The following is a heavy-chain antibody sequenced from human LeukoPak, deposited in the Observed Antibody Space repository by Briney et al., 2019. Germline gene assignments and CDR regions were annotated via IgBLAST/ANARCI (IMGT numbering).Heavy chain of an antibody. Sequence: GGSLRLSCAASGFTFSSYWMSWVRQAPGKGLEWVANIKQDGSEKYYVDSVKGRFTISRDNAKNSLYLQMNSLRAEDTAVYYCARDWGYYDSSGYFDYWGQGTLVTVSS. CDR1: GFTFSSYW. V-gene: IGHV3-7*01. J-gene: IGHJ4*02. CDR3: ARDWGYYDSSGYFDY. CDR2: IKQDGSEK. D-gene: IGHD3-22*01.